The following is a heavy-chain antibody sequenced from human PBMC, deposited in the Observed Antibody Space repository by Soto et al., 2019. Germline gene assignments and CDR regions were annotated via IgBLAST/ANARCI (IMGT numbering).Heavy chain of an antibody. Sequence: GGSLRLSCAASGFTFSSYWLHWVRQAPGKGLVWVSGINTDGGSADYADSVKGRFIISRDNAKNTLYLQMNSLRAEDTAVYYCARPRYDSTGTPFDHWGLGTLVTVSS. V-gene: IGHV3-74*01. CDR2: INTDGGSA. CDR3: ARPRYDSTGTPFDH. D-gene: IGHD3-22*01. J-gene: IGHJ4*02. CDR1: GFTFSSYW.